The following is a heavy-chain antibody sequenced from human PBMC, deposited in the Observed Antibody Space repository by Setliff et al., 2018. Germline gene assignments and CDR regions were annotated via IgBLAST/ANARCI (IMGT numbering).Heavy chain of an antibody. J-gene: IGHJ4*02. CDR1: GFTFSSYE. CDR2: VSSSGITI. Sequence: GGSLRLSCAASGFTFSSYEMNWVRQAPGKGLEWVSYVSSSGITIYYADSVKGRFTISRDNAKNSLYLQMNSLRAEDTAVYSCARARGYSYGPFDYWGQGTLVTVSS. V-gene: IGHV3-48*03. CDR3: ARARGYSYGPFDY. D-gene: IGHD5-18*01.